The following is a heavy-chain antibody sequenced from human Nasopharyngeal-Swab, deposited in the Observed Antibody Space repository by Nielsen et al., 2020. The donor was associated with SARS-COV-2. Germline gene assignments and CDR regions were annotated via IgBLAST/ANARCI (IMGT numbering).Heavy chain of an antibody. J-gene: IGHJ4*02. CDR3: AGVSMDFDY. Sequence: GSLRLSRTVSGGSISSSSYYWGWIRQPPGKGLEWIGSIYYSGSTYYNPSLKSPVTISVDTSKNQFSLKLSSVTAADTAVYYCAGVSMDFDYWGQGTLVTVSS. CDR2: IYYSGST. D-gene: IGHD5-24*01. V-gene: IGHV4-39*01. CDR1: GGSISSSSYY.